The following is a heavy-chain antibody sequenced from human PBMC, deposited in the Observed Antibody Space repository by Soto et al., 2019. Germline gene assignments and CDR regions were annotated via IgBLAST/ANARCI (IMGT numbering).Heavy chain of an antibody. CDR1: GYTFTSYV. V-gene: IGHV1-18*01. Sequence: ASVKVSCKASGYTFTSYVISWVRQAPGQGLEWMGWISAYNGNTNYAQKLQGRVTMTTDTSTSTAYMELRSLRSDDTAVYYCARDPDILTGPRFDPWGQGTLVTVSS. CDR2: ISAYNGNT. J-gene: IGHJ5*02. D-gene: IGHD3-9*01. CDR3: ARDPDILTGPRFDP.